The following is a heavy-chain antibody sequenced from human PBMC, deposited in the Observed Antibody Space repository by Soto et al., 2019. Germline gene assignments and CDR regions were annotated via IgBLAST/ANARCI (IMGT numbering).Heavy chain of an antibody. D-gene: IGHD3-3*01. V-gene: IGHV2-70*01. CDR2: IDWDSDE. Sequence: SGPTLVNPTQTLTLTCTFSGFSLSSIGMCVSWIRQPPGKALEWLALIDWDSDEYYSTSLETRLTIPKDTSKNQVVLTMSNMDPVDTATYYCARSITRSGFFNWFDSWGQGTLVTVSS. J-gene: IGHJ5*01. CDR1: GFSLSSIGMC. CDR3: ARSITRSGFFNWFDS.